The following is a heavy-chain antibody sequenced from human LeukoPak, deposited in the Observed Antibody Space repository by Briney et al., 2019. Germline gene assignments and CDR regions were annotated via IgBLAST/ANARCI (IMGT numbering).Heavy chain of an antibody. CDR2: IYSGGST. Sequence: PGESLRLSCAVSGFTVSSNYMGWVRQAPGKGLEWVSAIYSGGSTYHADSVKGRFTISRDNSKNIPYLQMNSLTVEDTAVYYCALDCCTGSRFDHWGQGTLVTVSS. J-gene: IGHJ4*02. CDR1: GFTVSSNY. CDR3: ALDCCTGSRFDH. D-gene: IGHD2-8*02. V-gene: IGHV3-53*01.